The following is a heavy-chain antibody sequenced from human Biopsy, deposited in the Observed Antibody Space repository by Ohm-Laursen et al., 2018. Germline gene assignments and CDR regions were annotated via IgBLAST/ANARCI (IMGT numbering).Heavy chain of an antibody. D-gene: IGHD3-22*01. V-gene: IGHV4-34*01. CDR2: INHGGRT. CDR1: GESFNGCY. J-gene: IGHJ6*02. Sequence: GTLSLTCAVYGESFNGCYWSWIRQTPGKGLEWIGEINHGGRTNYNPSLKSRVTISVDTSKNQFSLKVRSVTAADTAVYYCVRGVDYYDPYHYYALDVWGQGTTVTVSS. CDR3: VRGVDYYDPYHYYALDV.